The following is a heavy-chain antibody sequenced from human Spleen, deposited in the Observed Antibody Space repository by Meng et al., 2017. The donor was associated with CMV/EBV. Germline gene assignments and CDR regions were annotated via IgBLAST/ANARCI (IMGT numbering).Heavy chain of an antibody. Sequence: QVQLQESGPGLVKPSETLSLTCTVSGDSISSDYWSWIRQPPGKGLEWIGYIYYSGSTNYNPSLKSRVTISVDTSKNQFSLKLSSVTAADTAVYYCARHSGGSKIHQFDYWGQGTLVTVSS. CDR1: GDSISSDY. V-gene: IGHV4-59*08. J-gene: IGHJ4*02. CDR2: IYYSGST. D-gene: IGHD1-26*01. CDR3: ARHSGGSKIHQFDY.